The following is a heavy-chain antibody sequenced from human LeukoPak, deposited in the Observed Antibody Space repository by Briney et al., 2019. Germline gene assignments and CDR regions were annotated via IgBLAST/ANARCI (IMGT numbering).Heavy chain of an antibody. CDR1: GDSISSYY. Sequence: SETLSLTCTVSGDSISSYYWSWIRQPPGKGLEWIGYIYYSGSTNYNPSLKSRVTISVDTSKNQFSLKLSSVTAADTAVYYCAGDYGSGSYRFDYWGQGTLVTVSS. CDR2: IYYSGST. D-gene: IGHD3-10*01. CDR3: AGDYGSGSYRFDY. V-gene: IGHV4-59*12. J-gene: IGHJ4*02.